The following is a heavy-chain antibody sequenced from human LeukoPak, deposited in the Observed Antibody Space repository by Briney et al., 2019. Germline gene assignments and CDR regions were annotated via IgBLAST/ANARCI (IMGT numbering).Heavy chain of an antibody. CDR2: TYYRSKWYN. Sequence: SQTLSLTCAISGDSVYSNSAAWNWIRQSPSRGLEWLGRTYYRSKWYNDYAVSVKSRITINPDTSKNQFSLQLNSVTPEDTSVYCCARVVRRAVAGTLIFDYWGQGTLVTVSS. D-gene: IGHD6-19*01. J-gene: IGHJ4*02. CDR1: GDSVYSNSAA. V-gene: IGHV6-1*01. CDR3: ARVVRRAVAGTLIFDY.